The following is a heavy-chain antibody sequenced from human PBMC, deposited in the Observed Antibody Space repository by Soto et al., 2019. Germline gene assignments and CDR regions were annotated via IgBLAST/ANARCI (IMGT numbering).Heavy chain of an antibody. CDR1: GGSISSGGYY. Sequence: SETLSLTCTVSGGSISSGGYYWSWIRQHPGKGLEWIGYIYYSGSTYYNPSLKSRVTISVDTSKNQFSLKLSSVTAADTAVYYCARSMIVVGTHAFDIWGQGTMVTVSS. CDR2: IYYSGST. J-gene: IGHJ3*02. V-gene: IGHV4-31*03. D-gene: IGHD3-22*01. CDR3: ARSMIVVGTHAFDI.